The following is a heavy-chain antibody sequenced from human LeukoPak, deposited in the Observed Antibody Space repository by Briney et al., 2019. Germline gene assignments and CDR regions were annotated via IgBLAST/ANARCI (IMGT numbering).Heavy chain of an antibody. V-gene: IGHV4-39*07. CDR3: ARGILDCPYDY. Sequence: SETLSLTCTFSGGSISSYYWGWIRQPPGKGLEWIGSIYYSGSTYYNPSLKSRVTISVDTSKNQFSLKLSSVTAADTAVYYCARGILDCPYDYWGQGTLVTVSS. D-gene: IGHD2-21*02. J-gene: IGHJ4*02. CDR1: GGSISSYY. CDR2: IYYSGST.